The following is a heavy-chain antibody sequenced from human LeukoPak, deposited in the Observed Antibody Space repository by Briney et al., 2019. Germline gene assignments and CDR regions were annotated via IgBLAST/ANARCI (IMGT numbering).Heavy chain of an antibody. Sequence: AASVKVSCKASGYTFTAYYIHWLRHAPGQGPGWMGVIKPDSGSTQYAQQFQRRVTMNRDPYSNSGYMDLTSVKSDHTDLYYCARARVPIAVAGLYYFDSGGQGARVTVSS. CDR3: ARARVPIAVAGLYYFDS. V-gene: IGHV1-2*02. J-gene: IGHJ4*02. CDR1: GYTFTAYY. CDR2: IKPDSGST. D-gene: IGHD6-19*01.